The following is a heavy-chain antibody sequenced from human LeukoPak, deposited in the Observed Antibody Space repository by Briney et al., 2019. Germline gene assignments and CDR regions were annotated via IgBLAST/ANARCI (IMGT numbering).Heavy chain of an antibody. J-gene: IGHJ4*02. CDR2: INPNSGGT. D-gene: IGHD3-22*01. CDR3: ARADDDSSGYYYGY. CDR1: GYTFTGYY. Sequence: AASVKVSCKASGYTFTGYYMHWVRQAPGQGLEWMGWINPNSGGTNYAQKFQGRVTMTRDTSISTAYMELSRLRSDDTAVYYCARADDDSSGYYYGYWGQGTLVTVSS. V-gene: IGHV1-2*02.